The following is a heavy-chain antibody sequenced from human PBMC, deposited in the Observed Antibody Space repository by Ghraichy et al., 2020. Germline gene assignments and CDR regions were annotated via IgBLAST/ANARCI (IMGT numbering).Heavy chain of an antibody. V-gene: IGHV1-24*01. CDR3: ATGTGPAAITNYYYYGMDV. D-gene: IGHD2-2*01. Sequence: ASVKVSCKVSGYTLTELSMHWVRQAPGKGREWMGGFDPEDGETIYAQKFQGRVTMTEDTSTETAYMELSSLRSEDTAVYYCATGTGPAAITNYYYYGMDVWGQGTTVTVSS. J-gene: IGHJ6*02. CDR1: GYTLTELS. CDR2: FDPEDGET.